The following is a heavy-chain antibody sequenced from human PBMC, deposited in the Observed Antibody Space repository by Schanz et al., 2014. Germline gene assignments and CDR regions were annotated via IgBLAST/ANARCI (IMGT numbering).Heavy chain of an antibody. V-gene: IGHV4-59*08. CDR2: IYSSGIA. CDR1: GGSMDTHY. J-gene: IGHJ4*02. Sequence: QVQLQESGPGLVKPSETLSLMCTVSGGSMDTHYWGWIRQPPGKGLEWIAFIYSSGIANYNPSLGRGVTTPVTTPKNQFPLSLTSVTAADTATYYCARRVVPATMGLYFDLWGQGTLVTVSS. D-gene: IGHD2-21*01. CDR3: ARRVVPATMGLYFDL.